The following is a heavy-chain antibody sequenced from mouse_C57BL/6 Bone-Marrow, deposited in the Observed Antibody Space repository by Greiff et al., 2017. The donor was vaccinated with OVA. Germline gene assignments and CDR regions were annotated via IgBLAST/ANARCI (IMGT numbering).Heavy chain of an antibody. D-gene: IGHD2-2*01. CDR3: ARDEGWLRLDY. J-gene: IGHJ2*01. V-gene: IGHV3-6*01. Sequence: VQLKQSGPGLVKPSQSLSLTCSVTGYSITSGYYWNWIRQFPGNKLEWMGYISYDGSNNYNPSLKNRISITRDTSKNQFFLKLNSVTTEDTATYYGARDEGWLRLDYWGQGTTLTVSS. CDR1: GYSITSGYY. CDR2: ISYDGSN.